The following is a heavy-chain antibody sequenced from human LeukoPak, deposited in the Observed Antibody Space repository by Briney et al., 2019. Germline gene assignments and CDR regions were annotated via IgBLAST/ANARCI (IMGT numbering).Heavy chain of an antibody. D-gene: IGHD6-13*01. CDR2: IYYSGST. Sequence: SETLSLTCTVSGGSTSSYYWSWIRQPPGKGLEWIGYIYYSGSTNYNPSLKSRVTISVDTSKNQFSLKLSSVTAADTAVYYCARLLAAAGKGRWFDPWGQGTLVTVSS. CDR3: ARLLAAAGKGRWFDP. J-gene: IGHJ5*02. V-gene: IGHV4-59*08. CDR1: GGSTSSYY.